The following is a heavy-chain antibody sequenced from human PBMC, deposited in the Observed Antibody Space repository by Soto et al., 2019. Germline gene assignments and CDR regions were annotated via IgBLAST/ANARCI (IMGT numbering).Heavy chain of an antibody. Sequence: PGGSLRLSCAAAGFTFSSYGRHWVRQAPGKGLEWVAVIWYDGSNKYYADSVKGRFTISRDNSKNTLYLQMNSLRAEDTAVYYCARDSGITMIVVGRVVLDYWGQGTLVTVSS. CDR2: IWYDGSNK. J-gene: IGHJ4*02. D-gene: IGHD3-22*01. V-gene: IGHV3-33*01. CDR1: GFTFSSYG. CDR3: ARDSGITMIVVGRVVLDY.